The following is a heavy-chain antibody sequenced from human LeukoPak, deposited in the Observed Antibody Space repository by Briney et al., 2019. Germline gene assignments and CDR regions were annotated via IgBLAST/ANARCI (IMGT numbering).Heavy chain of an antibody. D-gene: IGHD1-26*01. CDR1: GYTFTSYY. CDR3: GNLSGRLGY. J-gene: IGHJ4*02. CDR2: INPSGGST. V-gene: IGHV1-46*01. Sequence: ASVKVSCKASGYTFTSYYMHWVRQAPGQGLEWMGVINPSGGSTSYAQKFQGRVTITRDTSTSTVYMELSSLRSEDTAVYYCGNLSGRLGYWGQGTLVTVSS.